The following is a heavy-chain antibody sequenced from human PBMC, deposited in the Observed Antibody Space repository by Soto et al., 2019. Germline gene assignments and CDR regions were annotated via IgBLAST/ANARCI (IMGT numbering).Heavy chain of an antibody. D-gene: IGHD6-13*01. Sequence: SETLSLTCTVSGGSISSGGYYWSWIRQHPGKGLEWIGYIYYSGSTYYNPSLKSRVTISVDTSKNQFSLKLSSVTAADTAVYYCARSAAAGRTNWFDPWGQGTLVTVSS. CDR1: GGSISSGGYY. CDR3: ARSAAAGRTNWFDP. CDR2: IYYSGST. V-gene: IGHV4-31*03. J-gene: IGHJ5*02.